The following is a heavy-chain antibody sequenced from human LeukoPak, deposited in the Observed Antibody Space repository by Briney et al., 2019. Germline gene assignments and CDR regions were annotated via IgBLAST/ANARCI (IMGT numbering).Heavy chain of an antibody. Sequence: GGSLTLSCAASRFTFSDYYMDWVRPAAARGVEGVGRIRSKAHSYTTEYAASVKCRFAISRDDSKNSLYLQMNSLKTEDTAVYYCARRVGATAFDIWGQGTMVTVSS. CDR3: ARRVGATAFDI. CDR1: RFTFSDYY. D-gene: IGHD1-26*01. V-gene: IGHV3-72*01. J-gene: IGHJ3*02. CDR2: IRSKAHSYTT.